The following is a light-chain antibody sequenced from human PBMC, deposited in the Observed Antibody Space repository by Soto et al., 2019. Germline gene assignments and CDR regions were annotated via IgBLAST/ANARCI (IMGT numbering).Light chain of an antibody. CDR1: QNINNN. CDR2: GAS. Sequence: EIVMTQSPATLSVSPGERATLSCRASQNINNNLAWYQQKPGQGPRLLIYGASSRATGIPARFSGSGSGTGFTLTISSLQSEDFAIYYCQQYGSLYTFGQGTKLEIK. V-gene: IGKV3-15*01. CDR3: QQYGSLYT. J-gene: IGKJ2*01.